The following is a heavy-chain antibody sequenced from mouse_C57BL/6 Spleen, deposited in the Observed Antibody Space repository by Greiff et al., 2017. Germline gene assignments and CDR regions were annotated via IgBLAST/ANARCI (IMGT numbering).Heavy chain of an antibody. D-gene: IGHD1-1*01. J-gene: IGHJ4*01. CDR3: ARNYYGSSPYAMDY. CDR1: GYTFTSYW. V-gene: IGHV1-50*01. Sequence: QVQLKEPGAELVKPGASVKLSCKASGYTFTSYWMQWVKQRPGQGLEWIGEIDPSDSYTNYNQKFKGKATLTVDTSSSTAYMQLSSLTSEDSAVYYCARNYYGSSPYAMDYWGQGTSVTVSS. CDR2: IDPSDSYT.